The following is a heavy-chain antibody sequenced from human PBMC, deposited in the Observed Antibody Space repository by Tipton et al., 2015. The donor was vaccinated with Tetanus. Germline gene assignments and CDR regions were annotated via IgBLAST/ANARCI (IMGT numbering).Heavy chain of an antibody. J-gene: IGHJ4*02. D-gene: IGHD3-22*01. V-gene: IGHV3-21*01. CDR1: GFTFSSYS. CDR2: ISSSSSYI. Sequence: GSLRLSCAASGFTFSSYSMNWVRQAPGKGLEWVSSISSSSSYIYYADSVKGRFTISRDNAKNSLYLQMNSLRAEDTAVYYCASGYDSSGHSPFDYWGQGTLVTVSS. CDR3: ASGYDSSGHSPFDY.